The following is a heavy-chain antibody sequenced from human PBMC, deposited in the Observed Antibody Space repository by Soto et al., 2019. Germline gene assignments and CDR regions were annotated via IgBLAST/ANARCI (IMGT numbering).Heavy chain of an antibody. CDR1: GDSISGHY. CDR3: VRSGYSSGWYTAFDS. CDR2: IYASGST. J-gene: IGHJ4*02. Sequence: SSETLSLTCTVSGDSISGHYWSWIRQSAGKGLEWIGRIYASGSTISNRSLRSRVALSVDTSKNQFSLNLNSVTAADTAMYYCVRSGYSSGWYTAFDSWSQGTLVTVSS. V-gene: IGHV4-4*07. D-gene: IGHD6-19*01.